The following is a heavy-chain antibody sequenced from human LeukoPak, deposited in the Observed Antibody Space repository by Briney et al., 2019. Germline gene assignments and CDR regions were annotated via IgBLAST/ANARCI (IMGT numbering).Heavy chain of an antibody. CDR2: ISYDGSNK. Sequence: PGVSLRLSCAASGFTFSSYAMHWVRQAPGKGLEWVAVISYDGSNKYYADSVKGRFTISRDNSKNTLYLQMNSLRAEDTAVYYCARGGFYVDYWGQGTLVTVSS. V-gene: IGHV3-30-3*01. J-gene: IGHJ4*02. CDR3: ARGGFYVDY. CDR1: GFTFSSYA. D-gene: IGHD3-16*01.